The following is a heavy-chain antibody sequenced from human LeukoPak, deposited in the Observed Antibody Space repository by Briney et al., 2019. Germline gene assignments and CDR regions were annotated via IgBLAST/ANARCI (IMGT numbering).Heavy chain of an antibody. Sequence: SETLSLTCTVSGGSIRSYYYNWIRQPPGKGLEWIGHFYYSGSTNYNPSLGSRVALSVDPSKNQFSLKLTSVTAADTAVYYCARKKGSGWGSWAFDIWGQGTMVTVSS. J-gene: IGHJ3*02. V-gene: IGHV4-59*01. D-gene: IGHD6-19*01. CDR2: FYYSGST. CDR3: ARKKGSGWGSWAFDI. CDR1: GGSIRSYY.